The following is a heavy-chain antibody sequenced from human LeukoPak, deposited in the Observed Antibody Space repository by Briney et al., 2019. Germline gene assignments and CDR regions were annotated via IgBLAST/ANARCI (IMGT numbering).Heavy chain of an antibody. CDR3: AKRRGLELTYYYHMDV. V-gene: IGHV3-13*01. J-gene: IGHJ6*03. CDR2: IGTAGDT. D-gene: IGHD1-7*01. Sequence: GGSLRLSCAVSGFTFSRYDMHWVRQSTGKGLEWVSGIGTAGDTFYLGSVKGRFTISRDNSKNTLYLQMNSLRADDTAVYYCAKRRGLELTYYYHMDVWGKGTTVTVSS. CDR1: GFTFSRYD.